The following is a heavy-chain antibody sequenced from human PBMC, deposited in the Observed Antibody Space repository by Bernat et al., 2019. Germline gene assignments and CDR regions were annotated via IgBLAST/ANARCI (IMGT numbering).Heavy chain of an antibody. D-gene: IGHD3-22*01. CDR1: GFTFSSYG. CDR3: AKDSGPYDSSGYSLGY. V-gene: IGHV3-30*18. CDR2: ISYDGSNK. J-gene: IGHJ4*02. Sequence: QVQLVESGGGVVQPGRSLRLSCAASGFTFSSYGMHWVRQAPGKGLEWVAVISYDGSNKYYADSVKGRFTISRDNSQNTLYLQMNSLRAEDTAVYYWAKDSGPYDSSGYSLGYWGQGTLVTVSS.